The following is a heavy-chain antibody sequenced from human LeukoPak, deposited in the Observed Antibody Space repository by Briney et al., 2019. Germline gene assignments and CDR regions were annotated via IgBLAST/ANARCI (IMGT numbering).Heavy chain of an antibody. CDR2: ISDSCSIT. D-gene: IGHD6-19*01. V-gene: IGHV3-23*01. Sequence: GGSLRLPCAASGFAFSSQAMGWVRQAPGKGLEWVSVISDSCSITYYADSVKGRFTISRDNSKNTLFLQMNSLRAEDTAVYYCAKDARRTSGWYFFDYWGQGTLVTVSS. CDR3: AKDARRTSGWYFFDY. J-gene: IGHJ4*02. CDR1: GFAFSSQA.